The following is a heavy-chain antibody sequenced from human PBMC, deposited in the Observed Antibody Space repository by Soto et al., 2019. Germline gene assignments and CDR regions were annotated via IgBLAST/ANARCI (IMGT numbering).Heavy chain of an antibody. Sequence: PSETLSLTCTVSGGSIDSGDYYWSWIRQPPGKGLEWIGYVYYSGTTNYNPFLKSRVTLSLDKSKNQFSLKMNSVTAADTAVYYCARDRYYYDSSGYYPTPDAFDIWGQGTMVTVS. CDR1: GGSIDSGDYY. V-gene: IGHV4-61*08. D-gene: IGHD3-22*01. CDR2: VYYSGTT. J-gene: IGHJ3*02. CDR3: ARDRYYYDSSGYYPTPDAFDI.